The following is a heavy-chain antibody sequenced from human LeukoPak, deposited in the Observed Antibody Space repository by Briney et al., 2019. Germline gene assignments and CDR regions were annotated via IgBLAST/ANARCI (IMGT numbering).Heavy chain of an antibody. CDR1: GCTFSSYA. J-gene: IGHJ4*02. V-gene: IGHV3-23*01. D-gene: IGHD2-15*01. Sequence: GGSLTLSCAVSGCTFSSYAMSWVRQAPGPGLEWVSASSSSGGSTHYAGSVECPFTISRGNSKNTLSLQMTSLRAVGTVVYYCAKDLLRSPAHTSWFGGATSGVDYWGQGTLVTVSS. CDR3: AKDLLRSPAHTSWFGGATSGVDY. CDR2: SSSSGGST.